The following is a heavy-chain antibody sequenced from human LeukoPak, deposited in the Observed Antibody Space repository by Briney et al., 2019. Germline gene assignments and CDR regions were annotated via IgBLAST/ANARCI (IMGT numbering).Heavy chain of an antibody. CDR2: ISYDGSNK. CDR3: AKGYCSSTSCYTLCYFDY. CDR1: GFTFSSYG. D-gene: IGHD2-2*02. Sequence: GRSLRLSCAASGFTFSSYGMHWVRQAPGKGLEWVAVISYDGSNKYYADSVKGRFTISRDNSKNTLYLQMNSLRAEDTAVYYCAKGYCSSTSCYTLCYFDYWGQGTLVTVSS. J-gene: IGHJ4*02. V-gene: IGHV3-30*18.